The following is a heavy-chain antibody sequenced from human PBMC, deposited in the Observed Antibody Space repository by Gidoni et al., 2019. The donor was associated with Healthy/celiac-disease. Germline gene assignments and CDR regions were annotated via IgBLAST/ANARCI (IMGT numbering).Heavy chain of an antibody. D-gene: IGHD2-21*02. CDR3: ARENAVTVDYYYYYMDV. CDR2: IWYDGSNK. CDR1: GFTFSSYG. V-gene: IGHV3-33*01. Sequence: QVQLVESGGGVVQPGRSLRLSCAASGFTFSSYGLHWVGQAPGKGLEWVAVIWYDGSNKYYADSVKGRFTISRYNSQNTLYLQMNSLRAEDTAVYYCARENAVTVDYYYYYMDVWGKGTMVTVSS. J-gene: IGHJ6*03.